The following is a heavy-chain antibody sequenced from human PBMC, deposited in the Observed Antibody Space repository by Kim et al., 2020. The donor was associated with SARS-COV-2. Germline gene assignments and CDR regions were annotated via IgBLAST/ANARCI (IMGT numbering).Heavy chain of an antibody. CDR3: TTVVFSLAAAEGYFDY. D-gene: IGHD6-13*01. V-gene: IGHV3-15*01. Sequence: PVKGRFTTSRDDSKNTLYLQMTSLKTEDTAVYYCTTVVFSLAAAEGYFDYWGQGTLVTVSS. J-gene: IGHJ4*02.